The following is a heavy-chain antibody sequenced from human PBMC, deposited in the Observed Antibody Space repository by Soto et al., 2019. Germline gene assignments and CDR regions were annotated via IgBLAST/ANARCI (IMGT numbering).Heavy chain of an antibody. CDR3: VRHVGDRLWYFDY. Sequence: NPSETLSLTCTVSGDSIRSGSYHWAWIRQPPGKGLEYIASIYYSGTTYYNPSLKSRVTISVDTSRNQVSVKVGSVTAADTAAYFCVRHVGDRLWYFDYWGQGALVTVSS. CDR2: IYYSGTT. V-gene: IGHV4-39*01. D-gene: IGHD2-21*01. CDR1: GDSIRSGSYH. J-gene: IGHJ4*02.